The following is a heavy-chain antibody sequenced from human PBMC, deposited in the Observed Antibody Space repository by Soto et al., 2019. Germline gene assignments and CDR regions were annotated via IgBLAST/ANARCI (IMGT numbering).Heavy chain of an antibody. D-gene: IGHD6-13*01. J-gene: IGHJ5*02. CDR1: GGTCSNYA. CDR2: IIPVFGTV. Sequence: QVRLVQSGAEVKKPGSSVKVSCKASGGTCSNYAITWLRLAPGQGLEWLGGIIPVFGTVNYAQKFQGRVTITADESTSTAYMELNRLRSEDTALYYFARDNQYTNSFGKWFDPWGQGTLVIV. V-gene: IGHV1-69*01. CDR3: ARDNQYTNSFGKWFDP.